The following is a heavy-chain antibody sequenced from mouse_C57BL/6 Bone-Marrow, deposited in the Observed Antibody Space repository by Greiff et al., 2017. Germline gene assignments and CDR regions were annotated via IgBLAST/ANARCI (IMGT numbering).Heavy chain of an antibody. D-gene: IGHD2-1*01. V-gene: IGHV5-4*03. CDR1: GFTFSSYA. J-gene: IGHJ4*01. CDR3: ARCYYGNYDAMDY. Sequence: DVKLVESGGGLVKPGGSLKLSCAASGFTFSSYAMSWVRQTPEKRLEWVANISDGGSSTYYPDNVKGRFTSSRDNAKNNLYLQMSHLKSEDTTMYYCARCYYGNYDAMDYWGQGTTVTVSS. CDR2: ISDGGSST.